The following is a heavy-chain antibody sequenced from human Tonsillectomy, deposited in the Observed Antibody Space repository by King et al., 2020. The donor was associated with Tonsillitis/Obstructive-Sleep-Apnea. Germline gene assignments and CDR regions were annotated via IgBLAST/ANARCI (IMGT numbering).Heavy chain of an antibody. CDR3: ARGGYSNYVDY. CDR1: GYSFTNYG. Sequence: VQLVQSGAEVKKPGASVKVSCKASGYSFTNYGISWVRQAPGQGLEWLGWISGYNGNTNYAQNLQGRVTMTADTSTITAYMELRSLRSDDTAVYYCARGGYSNYVDYWGQGTLVTVSS. D-gene: IGHD5-18*01. V-gene: IGHV1-18*01. J-gene: IGHJ4*02. CDR2: ISGYNGNT.